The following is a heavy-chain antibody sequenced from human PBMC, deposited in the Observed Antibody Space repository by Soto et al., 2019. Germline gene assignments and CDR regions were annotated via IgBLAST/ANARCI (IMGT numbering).Heavy chain of an antibody. D-gene: IGHD3-3*01. V-gene: IGHV1-8*01. J-gene: IGHJ3*02. Sequence: ASVKVSCKASGYTFTSYDINWVRQATGQGLEWMGWMNPNSGNTGYAQKFQGRVTMTRNTSISTAYMELSSLRSEDTAVYYCARVSFTYYDFWCGYSRQDAFAIWGHGTMVTGSS. CDR2: MNPNSGNT. CDR3: ARVSFTYYDFWCGYSRQDAFAI. CDR1: GYTFTSYD.